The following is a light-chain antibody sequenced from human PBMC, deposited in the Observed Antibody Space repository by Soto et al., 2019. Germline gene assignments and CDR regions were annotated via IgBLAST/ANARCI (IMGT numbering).Light chain of an antibody. J-gene: IGKJ2*01. CDR1: QSVSSTY. CDR2: GAS. V-gene: IGKV3-20*01. CDR3: QQYGSSPVEYT. Sequence: EIVLTQSPGILSLSPGEGATLSCRASQSVSSTYLAWYQQKPGQAPRLLIYGASTRATGIPDRFSGSGSGTDFTITISRLEHDDFAVYYCQQYGSSPVEYTFGQGTKLEIK.